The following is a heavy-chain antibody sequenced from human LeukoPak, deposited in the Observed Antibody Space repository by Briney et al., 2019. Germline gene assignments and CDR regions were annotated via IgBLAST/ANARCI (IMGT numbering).Heavy chain of an antibody. CDR3: ARWGHGSSGSHWYFDL. Sequence: PSETLSLTCTVSGGSISSGGYYWSWIRQHPGKGLEWIGYIYYSGSTYYNPSLKSRVTISVDTSKNQFSLKLSSVTAADTAVYYCARWGHGSSGSHWYFDLWGRGTLVTVSS. J-gene: IGHJ2*01. D-gene: IGHD3-22*01. CDR1: GGSISSGGYY. V-gene: IGHV4-31*03. CDR2: IYYSGST.